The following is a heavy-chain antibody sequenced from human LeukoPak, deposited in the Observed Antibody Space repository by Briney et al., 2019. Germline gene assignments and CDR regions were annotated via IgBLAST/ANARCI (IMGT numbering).Heavy chain of an antibody. Sequence: SETLSLTCTVSGGSISSYYWSWIRQPPGKGLEWIGYIYYSGSTNYNPSLKSRVTISVDTSKNQFSLKLSSVTAADTAVYYCAWVSASGFDPWGQGTLVTVSS. J-gene: IGHJ5*02. CDR3: AWVSASGFDP. D-gene: IGHD4-23*01. CDR2: IYYSGST. V-gene: IGHV4-59*01. CDR1: GGSISSYY.